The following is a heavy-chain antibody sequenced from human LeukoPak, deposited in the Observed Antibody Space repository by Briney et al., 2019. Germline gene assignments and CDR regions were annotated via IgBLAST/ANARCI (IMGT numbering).Heavy chain of an antibody. CDR1: GGSISSYY. V-gene: IGHV4-59*01. CDR2: IYCSGST. D-gene: IGHD3-10*01. CDR3: TRGGSNFDY. Sequence: SETLSLTCTVSGGSISSYYWSWVRQPPEKGLEWIGYIYCSGSTNYNPSLKSRVTISVDTSKNQFSLQLTSVTAADTAVYFCTRGGSNFDYWGQGTLVTVSS. J-gene: IGHJ4*02.